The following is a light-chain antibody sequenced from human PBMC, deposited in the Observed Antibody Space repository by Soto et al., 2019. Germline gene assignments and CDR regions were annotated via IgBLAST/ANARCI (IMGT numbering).Light chain of an antibody. CDR3: QQYDDWPLT. CDR2: GAS. J-gene: IGKJ4*01. Sequence: EIVMTQSPGTLSVSPGEGATLSCRASQSVSTDLAWYQQKPGQTPRLLIHGASTRATGTPARFSGSGSGTQFTLTISSLQSEDSAVYYCQQYDDWPLTFGGGTKVDIK. CDR1: QSVSTD. V-gene: IGKV3-15*01.